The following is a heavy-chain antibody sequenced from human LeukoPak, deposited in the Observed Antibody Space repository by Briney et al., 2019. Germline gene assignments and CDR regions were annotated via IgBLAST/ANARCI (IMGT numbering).Heavy chain of an antibody. CDR1: GFTFSTYS. J-gene: IGHJ4*02. Sequence: PGGSLRLSCAASGFTFSTYSMSWLRQAPAKGLDWVGRIKSKTDGGTTDYAAPVKGRFTISRDDSKNTLYLQMNSLKTEDTAVYYCTTFPAAETCWGQGTLVTVSS. D-gene: IGHD6-13*01. V-gene: IGHV3-15*01. CDR3: TTFPAAETC. CDR2: IKSKTDGGTT.